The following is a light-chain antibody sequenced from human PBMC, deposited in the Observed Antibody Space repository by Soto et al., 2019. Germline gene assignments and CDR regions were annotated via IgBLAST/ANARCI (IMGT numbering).Light chain of an antibody. CDR3: QQYDVSSIT. CDR1: QTIRYNY. Sequence: EIVLTQSPGTLSLSPGEGATLSCRASQTIRYNYLAWYQQRPGQAPRLLIFDASSRATGVPDRFSGSGSGTDFTLSISRLEPEDFAVYSCQQYDVSSITFGQGTRLEIK. J-gene: IGKJ5*01. CDR2: DAS. V-gene: IGKV3-20*01.